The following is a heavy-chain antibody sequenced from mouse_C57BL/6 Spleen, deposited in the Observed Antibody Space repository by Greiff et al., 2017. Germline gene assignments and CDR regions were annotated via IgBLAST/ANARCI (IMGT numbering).Heavy chain of an antibody. CDR2: IRSKSNNYAT. Sequence: EVKLMESGGGLVQPKGSLKLSCAASGFSFNTYAMNWVRQAPGKGLEWVARIRSKSNNYATYYAASVKDRFTISRDDSESMLYLQMNNLNTEDTSMYYCVGRGGNYLHWYFDFWGKGTTVTVSS. CDR1: GFSFNTYA. V-gene: IGHV10-1*01. J-gene: IGHJ1*03. CDR3: VGRGGNYLHWYFDF. D-gene: IGHD2-1*01.